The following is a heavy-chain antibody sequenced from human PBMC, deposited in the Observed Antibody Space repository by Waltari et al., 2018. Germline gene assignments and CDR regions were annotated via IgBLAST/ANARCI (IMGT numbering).Heavy chain of an antibody. Sequence: EVQLIQSGAEVKKPGASVKISCKASGYTFNDYYMHWVQQAPGKGLEWMGRIDPEDGKTKYAEKLQGRGTMTADTSTDTAYMELSSLRSEDTAVYYCARTTTLKSLDYWGQGTLVTVSS. J-gene: IGHJ4*02. CDR1: GYTFNDYY. CDR2: IDPEDGKT. V-gene: IGHV1-69-2*01. D-gene: IGHD4-17*01. CDR3: ARTTTLKSLDY.